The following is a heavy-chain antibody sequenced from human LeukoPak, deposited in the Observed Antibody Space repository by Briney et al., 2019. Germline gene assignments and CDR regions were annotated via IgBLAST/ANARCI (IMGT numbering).Heavy chain of an antibody. V-gene: IGHV3-48*01. CDR1: EFTFSSYS. CDR3: ARDGGILTSDAFDI. CDR2: ISSSSSTI. J-gene: IGHJ3*02. D-gene: IGHD3-9*01. Sequence: PGGSLRLSCAASEFTFSSYSMNWVRQAPGKGLEWVSYISSSSSTIYYADSVKGRFTISRDNAKNSLYLQMNSLRAEDTAVYYCARDGGILTSDAFDIWGQGTMVTVSS.